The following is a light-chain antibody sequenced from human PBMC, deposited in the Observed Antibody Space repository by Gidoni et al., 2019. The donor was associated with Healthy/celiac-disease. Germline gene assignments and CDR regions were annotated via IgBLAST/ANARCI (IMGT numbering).Light chain of an antibody. CDR3: QQYNNWPMYT. V-gene: IGKV3-15*01. J-gene: IGKJ2*01. Sequence: EIVMKQSPATLSVSPGERATLSCTASQSVSSNLAWYQQKPGQAPRLLIYGASTRATGIPARFSGSGSGTEFTLTISSLQSEDFAVYYCQQYNNWPMYTFXQXTKLEIK. CDR1: QSVSSN. CDR2: GAS.